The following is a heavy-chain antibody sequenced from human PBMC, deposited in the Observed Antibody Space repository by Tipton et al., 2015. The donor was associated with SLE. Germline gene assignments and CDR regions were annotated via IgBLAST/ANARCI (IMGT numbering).Heavy chain of an antibody. CDR1: GFSVSNGDYY. V-gene: IGHV4-31*03. J-gene: IGHJ4*02. CDR3: ARGGVGGYDYFDF. Sequence: TLSLTCTVSGFSVSNGDYYWTWIRQLPGKGLEWIGYTSKSGSTYYTPSLKSRVTISVDTSKNQFSLKLTSVTAADTAVYYCARGGVGGYDYFDFWGQGTLVTVSS. CDR2: TSKSGST. D-gene: IGHD5-12*01.